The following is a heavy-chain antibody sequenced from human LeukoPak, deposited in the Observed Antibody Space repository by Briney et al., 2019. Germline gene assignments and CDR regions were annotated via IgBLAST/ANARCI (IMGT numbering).Heavy chain of an antibody. CDR2: INPNSGGT. J-gene: IGHJ3*02. CDR3: ARELWFGELLGDAFDI. CDR1: GYTFTCYY. D-gene: IGHD3-10*01. Sequence: ASVKVSCKASGYTFTCYYMHWVRQAPGQGLEWMGWINPNSGGTNYAQKFQGRVTMTRDTSISTAYMELSRLRSDDTAVYYCARELWFGELLGDAFDIWGQGTMVTVSS. V-gene: IGHV1-2*02.